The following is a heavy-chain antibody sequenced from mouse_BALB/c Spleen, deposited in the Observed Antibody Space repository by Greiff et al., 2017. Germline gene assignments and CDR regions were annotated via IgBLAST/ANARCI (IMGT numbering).Heavy chain of an antibody. CDR2: IHYSGSI. V-gene: IGHV3-1*02. Sequence: EVQLQDSGPVLVKPSQSLSLTCTVTGYPITSGHSWHWIQQFPGNQLEWIGYIHYSGSINYHPSLKSRLSITRDTSKNQFFLPLNSVTTEDTATYYCARGKGAMDYWGQGTSVTVSS. CDR1: GYPITSGHS. CDR3: ARGKGAMDY. J-gene: IGHJ4*01.